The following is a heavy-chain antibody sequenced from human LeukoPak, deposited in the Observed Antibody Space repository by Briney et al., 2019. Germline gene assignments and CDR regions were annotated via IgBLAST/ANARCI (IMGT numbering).Heavy chain of an antibody. J-gene: IGHJ4*02. CDR2: ISSSGSTI. V-gene: IGHV3-48*03. D-gene: IGHD2-15*01. Sequence: QPGGSLRLSCAASGFTFSSYEMNWVRQAPGKGLEWVSYISSSGSTIYYADSVKGRFTISRDNAKNSLYLQMNSLRAEDTAVYYCARESCSGDSCYLDYWGQGTLVTVSS. CDR3: ARESCSGDSCYLDY. CDR1: GFTFSSYE.